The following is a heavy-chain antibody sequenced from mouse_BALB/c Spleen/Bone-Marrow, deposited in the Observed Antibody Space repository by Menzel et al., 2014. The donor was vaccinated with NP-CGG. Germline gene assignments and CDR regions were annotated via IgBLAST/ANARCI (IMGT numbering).Heavy chain of an antibody. CDR3: ARGYDGGDFYY. CDR2: ISYSGST. Sequence: VQLQQSGPGLVKPSQSLSLTCTVTGYSITCDYAWNWIRQFPGNKLEWMGYISYSGSTSYNPSLKSRISITRDTSKNQFCLQLNAVTTEDTATYYCARGYDGGDFYYWGQGTTLTVSS. V-gene: IGHV3-2*02. J-gene: IGHJ2*01. D-gene: IGHD2-14*01. CDR1: GYSITCDYA.